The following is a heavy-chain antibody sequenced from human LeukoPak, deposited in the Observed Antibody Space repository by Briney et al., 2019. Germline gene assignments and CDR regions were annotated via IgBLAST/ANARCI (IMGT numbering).Heavy chain of an antibody. CDR2: INHSGST. V-gene: IGHV4-34*01. Sequence: PSETLSLTCAVSGGPFSGNYWSWIRQPPGKGLEWIGEINHSGSTNYSPSLKSRVTISADTSKNQFSLELTSVTAADTAVYYCARESSGYFWGQGTLVTVSS. CDR1: GGPFSGNY. D-gene: IGHD3-22*01. J-gene: IGHJ4*02. CDR3: ARESSGYF.